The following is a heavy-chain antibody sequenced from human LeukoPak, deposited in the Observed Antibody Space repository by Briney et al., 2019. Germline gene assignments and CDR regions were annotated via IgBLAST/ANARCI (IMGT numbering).Heavy chain of an antibody. CDR2: IYSGGST. V-gene: IGHV3-53*01. CDR1: GFTVSTNY. Sequence: QPGGSLRLSCAASGFTVSTNYMSWVRQTPGKGLEWVSVIYSGGSTYYTDSVKGRFTISRGNSKNTLYLQMNSLRAEDTAVYYCARDRLNYFDYWGQGTLVTVSS. J-gene: IGHJ4*02. D-gene: IGHD2-8*01. CDR3: ARDRLNYFDY.